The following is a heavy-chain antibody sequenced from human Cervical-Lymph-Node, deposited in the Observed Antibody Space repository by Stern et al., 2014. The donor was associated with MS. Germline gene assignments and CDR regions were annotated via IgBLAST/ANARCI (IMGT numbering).Heavy chain of an antibody. CDR1: GG. J-gene: IGHJ5*02. D-gene: IGHD3-10*01. V-gene: IGHV1-69*17. CDR3: ARGSGDNWFDP. Sequence: VQLVQSGAEVKKPGSSVKVSCKSSGGISWVRQAPGQGLEWMGGVCPCVGISNYAQKFQGRFTIAADTSTNTTYLHLSRLTSADTAVYYCARGSGDNWFDPWGQGTLVTVSS. CDR2: VCPCVGIS.